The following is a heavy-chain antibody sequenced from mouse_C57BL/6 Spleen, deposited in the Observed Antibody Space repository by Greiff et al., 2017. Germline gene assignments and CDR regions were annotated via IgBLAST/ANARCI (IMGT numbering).Heavy chain of an antibody. V-gene: IGHV1-74*01. CDR1: GYTFTSYW. D-gene: IGHD1-1*01. Sequence: QVQLQQPGAELVKPGASVKVSCKASGYTFTSYWMHWVKQRPGQGLEWIGRIHPSDSDTNYNQKFKGKATLTVDKSSSTAYMQLSSLTSEDSAVYYCPIWNYGSSYGFAYWGQGTLVTVSA. CDR3: PIWNYGSSYGFAY. CDR2: IHPSDSDT. J-gene: IGHJ3*01.